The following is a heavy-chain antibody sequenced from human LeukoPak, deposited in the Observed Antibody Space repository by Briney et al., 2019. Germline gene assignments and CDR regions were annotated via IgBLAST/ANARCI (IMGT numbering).Heavy chain of an antibody. CDR3: ARQGSGILDY. CDR1: GYTFSSYW. Sequence: GESLKIPCKGSGYTFSSYWIGWERQMPGKGLEWMGIIYPSDSDTRYSPSLQGQVTISADKSISTAYLQWSSLRASDTAMYYCARQGSGILDYWGQGTLVTVSS. J-gene: IGHJ4*02. D-gene: IGHD1-26*01. CDR2: IYPSDSDT. V-gene: IGHV5-51*01.